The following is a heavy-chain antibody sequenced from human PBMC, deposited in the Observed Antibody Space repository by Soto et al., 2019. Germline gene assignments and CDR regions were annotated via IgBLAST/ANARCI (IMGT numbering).Heavy chain of an antibody. Sequence: QVRLQQWGAGLLKPWETLSLTCGVYGGSLSGYSWSWIRQPPGKGLEWIGQISHSGITNYNPSLTSRVIISVDTSKNQCSLKLSSVTAADTAVYYCARKGIVWAPGNWFAPWGQGTLVTVSS. CDR3: ARKGIVWAPGNWFAP. V-gene: IGHV4-34*01. CDR1: GGSLSGYS. J-gene: IGHJ5*02. CDR2: ISHSGIT. D-gene: IGHD3-22*01.